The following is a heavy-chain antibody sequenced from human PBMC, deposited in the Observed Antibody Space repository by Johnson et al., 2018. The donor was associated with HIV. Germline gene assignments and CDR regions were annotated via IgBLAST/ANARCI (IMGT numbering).Heavy chain of an antibody. D-gene: IGHD1-26*01. Sequence: VQLVESGGGVVQPGRSLRLSCAASGFTFSSYAMSWVRQVPGKGLEWVSLISWDGNRNYYADSVKGRFTISRDNAKNSLYLQMNSLRAEDTALYYCARDFGLEWELDGAFDIWGQGTMVTVSS. CDR1: GFTFSSYA. CDR3: ARDFGLEWELDGAFDI. J-gene: IGHJ3*02. CDR2: ISWDGNRN. V-gene: IGHV3-20*04.